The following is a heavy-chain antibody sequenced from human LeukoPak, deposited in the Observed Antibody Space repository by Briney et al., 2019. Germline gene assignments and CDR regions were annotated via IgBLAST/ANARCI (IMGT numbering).Heavy chain of an antibody. Sequence: PGGSLRLSCAASGFTFSTYSMNWVRQAPGKGLEWVSSITGSSNFMSYADSVKGRFTISRDNARNSLYLQMNSLRAEDTAVYYCAGDFSQSRNSDYWGQGTPVTVSS. CDR1: GFTFSTYS. V-gene: IGHV3-21*01. CDR2: ITGSSNFM. CDR3: AGDFSQSRNSDY. J-gene: IGHJ4*02. D-gene: IGHD4-23*01.